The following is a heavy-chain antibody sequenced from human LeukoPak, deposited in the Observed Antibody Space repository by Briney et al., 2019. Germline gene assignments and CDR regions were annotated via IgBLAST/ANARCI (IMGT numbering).Heavy chain of an antibody. CDR2: IYNSGTT. CDR3: AKLPQEQYYFDY. J-gene: IGHJ4*02. D-gene: IGHD4-23*01. Sequence: TPSETLSLTCSVSGVSMSNHFWSWIRQAPGKGLEWIGYIYNSGTTGSSGTTDYNPSLKSRVTMSMDTSKRQFSLKLTSVTAADTAVYYCAKLPQEQYYFDYWGQGALVTVSS. CDR1: GVSMSNHF. V-gene: IGHV4-4*08.